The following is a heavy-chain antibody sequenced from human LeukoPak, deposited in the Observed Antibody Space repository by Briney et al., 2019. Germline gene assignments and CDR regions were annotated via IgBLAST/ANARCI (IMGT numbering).Heavy chain of an antibody. J-gene: IGHJ5*02. D-gene: IGHD3-10*01. CDR2: INHSGST. CDR3: ARRYGSGSYYLRFDP. CDR1: GGSFSGYY. V-gene: IGHV4-34*01. Sequence: SETLSLTCAVYGGSFSGYYWSWIRQPPGKGLEWIGEINHSGSTNYNPSLKSRVTISVDTSKNQFSLKLSSVTAAGTAVYYCARRYGSGSYYLRFDPWGQGTLVTVSS.